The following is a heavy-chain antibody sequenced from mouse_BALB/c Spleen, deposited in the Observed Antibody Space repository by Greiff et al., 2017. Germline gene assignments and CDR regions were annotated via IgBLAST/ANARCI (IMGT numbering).Heavy chain of an antibody. D-gene: IGHD2-1*01. V-gene: IGHV1-7*01. CDR2: INPSTGYT. J-gene: IGHJ4*01. Sequence: VKLMESGAELAKPGASVKMSCKASGYTFTSYWMHWVKQRPGQGLEWIGYINPSTGYTEYNQKFKDKATLTADKSSSTAYMQLSSLTSEDSAVYYCARNYYGNYNAMDYWGQGTSVTVSS. CDR1: GYTFTSYW. CDR3: ARNYYGNYNAMDY.